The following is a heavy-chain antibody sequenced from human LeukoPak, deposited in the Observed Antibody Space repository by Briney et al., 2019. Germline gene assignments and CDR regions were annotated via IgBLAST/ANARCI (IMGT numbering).Heavy chain of an antibody. CDR2: IYYSGST. CDR1: GGSISSGDYY. V-gene: IGHV4-30-4*01. J-gene: IGHJ4*02. D-gene: IGHD2-21*02. Sequence: ASETLSLTCTVSGGSISSGDYYWSWIRQPPGKGLEWIGYIYYSGSTYYNPSLKSRVTILVDTSKNQFSLKLSSVTAADTAVYYCARGRGTADYWGQGTLVTVSS. CDR3: ARGRGTADY.